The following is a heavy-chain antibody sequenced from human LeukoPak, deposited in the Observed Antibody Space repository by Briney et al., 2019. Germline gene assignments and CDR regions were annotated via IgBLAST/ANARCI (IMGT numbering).Heavy chain of an antibody. CDR2: IRSKAYGGTT. CDR1: GFTFGDYT. Sequence: GGSLRLSCTASGFTFGDYTMSWVRQAPGKGLEWVGFIRSKAYGGTTEYAASVKGRFTISRDDSKSIAYLQMNSLKTEDTAVYYCTRESMITFGGVIGKFDYWGQGTLVTVSS. V-gene: IGHV3-49*04. J-gene: IGHJ4*02. D-gene: IGHD3-16*02. CDR3: TRESMITFGGVIGKFDY.